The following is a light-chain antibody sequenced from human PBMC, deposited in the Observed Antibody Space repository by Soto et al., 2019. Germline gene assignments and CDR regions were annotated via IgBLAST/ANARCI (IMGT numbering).Light chain of an antibody. CDR1: TSDVGGYNY. CDR2: DVN. V-gene: IGLV2-8*01. Sequence: QSALTQPASVSGSPGQSITISCTGTTSDVGGYNYVSWYQQHPGKAPKLLIYDVNKRPSGVPDRFSGSKSGNTASLTVSGVQAEDEADYYCCSYAGKSTYTWVFGGGTKLTVL. CDR3: CSYAGKSTYTWV. J-gene: IGLJ3*02.